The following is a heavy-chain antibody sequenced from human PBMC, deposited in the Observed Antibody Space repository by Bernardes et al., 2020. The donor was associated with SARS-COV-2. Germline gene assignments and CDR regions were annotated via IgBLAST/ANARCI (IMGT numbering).Heavy chain of an antibody. D-gene: IGHD2-15*01. CDR2: ISSGSTNI. Sequence: GGSLRLSCAASGFSFHKFGMNWVRQAPGKGLEWVSAISSGSTNIFYADSVKGRFTVSRDNSRNSLSLQMNRLRVDDTAIYYCARVMVVDATPMADGLDIWGPGTLVTVSS. CDR3: ARVMVVDATPMADGLDI. V-gene: IGHV3-21*01. CDR1: GFSFHKFG. J-gene: IGHJ3*02.